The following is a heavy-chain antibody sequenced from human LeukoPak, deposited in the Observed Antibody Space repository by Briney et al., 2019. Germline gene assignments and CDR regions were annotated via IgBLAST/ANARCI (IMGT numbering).Heavy chain of an antibody. D-gene: IGHD5-18*01. CDR1: GYTFTSFD. CDR2: MSPNSGNT. J-gene: IGHJ6*03. CDR3: ARGRPDTSVPRTYYMDV. V-gene: IGHV1-8*01. Sequence: ASVKVSCKASGYTFTSFDIFWVRQATGQGLEWMGWMSPNSGNTGSAQKFQGRVTFTRDTSISTSFMELSSLRSEDTAIYNCARGRPDTSVPRTYYMDVWGKGTTVTVSS.